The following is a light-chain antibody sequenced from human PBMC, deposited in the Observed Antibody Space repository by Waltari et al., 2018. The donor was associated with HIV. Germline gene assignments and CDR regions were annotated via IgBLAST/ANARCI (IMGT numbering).Light chain of an antibody. V-gene: IGLV6-57*04. CDR1: SGRLGFNF. J-gene: IGLJ2*01. CDR3: QSYDSNYVV. Sequence: FMLTQPHSVSESPGETVTISCTRSSGRLGFNFVQWYQQRPGSAPTTVTYEDDRRPSGVPDRFSGSIDRSSNSASLTISGLEPEDEADYYCQSYDSNYVVFGGGTKLTVL. CDR2: EDD.